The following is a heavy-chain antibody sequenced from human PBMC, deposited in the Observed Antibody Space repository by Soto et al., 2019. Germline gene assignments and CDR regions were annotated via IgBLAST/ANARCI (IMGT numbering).Heavy chain of an antibody. Sequence: QVQLVESGGGVVQPGRSLRLSCAASGFTFSSYGMHWVRQAPGKGLEWVAVISYDGSNKYYADSVKGRFTISRDNSKNALYLQMNSLRGEDTAVYYCAKWGDGDCGLDLWGRGTLDTVSS. V-gene: IGHV3-30*18. D-gene: IGHD2-21*02. CDR1: GFTFSSYG. CDR2: ISYDGSNK. CDR3: AKWGDGDCGLDL. J-gene: IGHJ2*01.